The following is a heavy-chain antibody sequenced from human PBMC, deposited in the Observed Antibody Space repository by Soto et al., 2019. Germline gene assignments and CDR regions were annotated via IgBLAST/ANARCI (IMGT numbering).Heavy chain of an antibody. V-gene: IGHV3-23*01. CDR3: AKADGERWLLTHLEG. D-gene: IGHD6-19*01. J-gene: IGHJ4*02. CDR2: ISCCGGTA. Sequence: EVQLLESGGDLVRPGESLRLSCAASGFNFNKYAMSWVRQAPGEGLEWVSGISCCGGTASYANTVKGRFTIARDDSKNTLFLHMNSLRVEETAEYYWAKADGERWLLTHLEGWGRGALVTVS. CDR1: GFNFNKYA.